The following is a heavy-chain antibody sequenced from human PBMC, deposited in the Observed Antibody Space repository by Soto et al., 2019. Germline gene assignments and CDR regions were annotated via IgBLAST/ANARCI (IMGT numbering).Heavy chain of an antibody. Sequence: QVQLVQSGAEVKKPGSSVKVSCKASGGTFSSYAISWVRQAPGQGLEWMGGIIPIFGTANYAQKFQGRVTITADKSTSTADMELSSLRAEDTAVYDCARAPGEGRGWYGDWGQGTLVTVSS. CDR2: IIPIFGTA. V-gene: IGHV1-69*06. CDR1: GGTFSSYA. J-gene: IGHJ4*02. CDR3: ARAPGEGRGWYGD. D-gene: IGHD6-19*01.